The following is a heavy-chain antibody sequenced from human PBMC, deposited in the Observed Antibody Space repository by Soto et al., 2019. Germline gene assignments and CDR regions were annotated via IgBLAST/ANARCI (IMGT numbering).Heavy chain of an antibody. CDR1: GGSIVYVYYH. D-gene: IGHD4-17*01. CDR3: ARVKPGYGDTFDY. J-gene: IGHJ4*02. Sequence: LEILSLTCTVSGGSIVYVYYHWTWIRKSPGKGLEWIGYIYYSGSTNYNPSFKSRVTISVDKSKNQFSLQLSSVTAADTAVYYCARVKPGYGDTFDYWGQGTLVTVSS. V-gene: IGHV4-39*07. CDR2: IYYSGST.